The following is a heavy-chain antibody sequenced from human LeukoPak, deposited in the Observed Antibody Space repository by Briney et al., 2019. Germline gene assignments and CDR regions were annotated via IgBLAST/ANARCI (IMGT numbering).Heavy chain of an antibody. V-gene: IGHV4-34*01. CDR1: GGSFSGYY. D-gene: IGHD3-10*01. J-gene: IGHJ4*02. Sequence: PSETLSLTCAVYGGSFSGYYWSWIRQPPGKGLEWIGEINHSGSTNYNPSLKSRVTISVDTSKNQLSLKLSSVTAADTAVYYCARGGTYYYGSGSYYTRWGQGTLVTVSS. CDR3: ARGGTYYYGSGSYYTR. CDR2: INHSGST.